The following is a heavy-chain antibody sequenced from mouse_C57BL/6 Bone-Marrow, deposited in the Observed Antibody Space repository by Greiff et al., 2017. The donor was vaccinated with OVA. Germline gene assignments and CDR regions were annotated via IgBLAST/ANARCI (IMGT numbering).Heavy chain of an antibody. V-gene: IGHV1-82*01. J-gene: IGHJ4*01. CDR3: ASDAMEY. CDR1: GYAFSSSS. CDR2: IYPGDGDT. Sequence: VQLQESGPELVKPGASVKISCTASGYAFSSSSMNWVKQRPGKGLEWIGWIYPGDGDTNYNGKFKGKATLTADKSSSTAYLQASSLTTEDPAVYFCASDAMEYWGEKTSVTESS.